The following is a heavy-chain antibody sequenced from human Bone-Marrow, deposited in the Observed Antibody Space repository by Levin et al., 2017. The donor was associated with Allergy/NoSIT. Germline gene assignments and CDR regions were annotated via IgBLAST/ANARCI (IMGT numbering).Heavy chain of an antibody. CDR2: IKSKTDGGTT. V-gene: IGHV3-15*01. CDR1: GFTFSNAW. D-gene: IGHD2-21*02. J-gene: IGHJ1*01. Sequence: GESLKISCAASGFTFSNAWMSWVRQAPGKGLEWVGRIKSKTDGGTTDYAAPVKGRFTITRDDSKNTLYLQMNSLKTEDTAVYYCTSSVYYCGGDCWGAEYFQHWGQGTLVTVSS. CDR3: TSSVYYCGGDCWGAEYFQH.